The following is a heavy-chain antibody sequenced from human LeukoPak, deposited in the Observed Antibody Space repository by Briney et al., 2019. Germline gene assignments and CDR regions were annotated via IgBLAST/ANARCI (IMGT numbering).Heavy chain of an antibody. V-gene: IGHV3-30*18. D-gene: IGHD6-13*01. CDR3: AKDKATLSRIAAAGTNDY. CDR2: ISYDGSNK. CDR1: GFTFSSYG. Sequence: GGSLRLSCAASGFTFSSYGMHWVRQAPGKGLEWVAVISYDGSNKYYADSVKGRFTISRDNSKNTLYLQMNSLRAEDTAVYYCAKDKATLSRIAAAGTNDYWGQGTLVTVSP. J-gene: IGHJ4*02.